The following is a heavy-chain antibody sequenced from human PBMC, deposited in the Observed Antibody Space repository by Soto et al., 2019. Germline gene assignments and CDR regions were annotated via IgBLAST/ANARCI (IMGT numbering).Heavy chain of an antibody. J-gene: IGHJ1*01. CDR3: AREDESSGYAGTFRH. CDR1: GFTFSNYV. D-gene: IGHD3-22*01. CDR2: VSGEGNK. V-gene: IGHV3-30-3*01. Sequence: QVQLVESGGDVVQPGRSLRLSCAASGFTFSNYVMHWVRQAPGKGLEWVALVSGEGNKHYADSVKDRFIISRDNSKNKLNREMNSLRAEDAALYYCAREDESSGYAGTFRHWGQGTLVTVSP.